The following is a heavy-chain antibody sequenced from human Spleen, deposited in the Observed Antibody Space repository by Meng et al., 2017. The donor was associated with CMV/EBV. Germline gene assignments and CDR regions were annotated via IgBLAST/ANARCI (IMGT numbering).Heavy chain of an antibody. CDR3: ARAQLRRAFDI. CDR2: INHSGST. CDR1: GFTFSSYS. D-gene: IGHD2-2*01. J-gene: IGHJ3*02. Sequence: GSLRLSCGASGFTFSSYSMSWVRQAPGKGLEWIGEINHSGSTNYNPSLKSRVTISVDTSKNQFSLKLSSVTAADTAVYYCARAQLRRAFDIWGQGTTVTVSS. V-gene: IGHV4-34*01.